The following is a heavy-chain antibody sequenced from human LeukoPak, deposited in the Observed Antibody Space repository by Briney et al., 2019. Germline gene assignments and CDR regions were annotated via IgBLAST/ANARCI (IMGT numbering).Heavy chain of an antibody. J-gene: IGHJ4*02. CDR1: GFPFSDYW. V-gene: IGHV3-48*04. Sequence: GGSLRLSCAASGFPFSDYWMDWVRQAPGKGLEWVSYISSSGDTIYYADSVKGRFTISRDNAKNSLYLQMNSLRAEETAVYYFASYSGSRVWGQGNLVTVPS. CDR3: ASYSGSRV. D-gene: IGHD1-26*01. CDR2: ISSSGDTI.